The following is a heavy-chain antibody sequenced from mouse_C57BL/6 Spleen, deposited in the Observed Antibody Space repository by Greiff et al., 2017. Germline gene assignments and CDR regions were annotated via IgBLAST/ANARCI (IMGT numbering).Heavy chain of an antibody. CDR3: GRPIDYYLYAMDY. Sequence: EVNLVESGGGLVKPGGSLKLSCAASGFTFSDYGMHWVRQAPEKGLEWVAYISSCSSTIYYADTVKGRFTISRDNAKNTLFLQMTSLRSEDTAMYYCGRPIDYYLYAMDYWGQGTSVTVSS. J-gene: IGHJ4*01. D-gene: IGHD2-4*01. CDR1: GFTFSDYG. CDR2: ISSCSSTI. V-gene: IGHV5-17*01.